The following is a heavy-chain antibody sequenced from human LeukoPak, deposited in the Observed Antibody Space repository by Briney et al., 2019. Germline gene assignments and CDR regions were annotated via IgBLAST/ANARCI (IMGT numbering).Heavy chain of an antibody. CDR2: ISSSRNYI. CDR1: GFSFSDYS. J-gene: IGHJ4*02. D-gene: IGHD3-22*01. V-gene: IGHV3-21*01. CDR3: ARDDSLTYYYDTSGYYS. Sequence: PGGSLRLSCVASGFSFSDYSMNWVRQAPGKGLEWVSSISSSRNYIYYADSVKGRFTISRDNAKNSLYLQMNSLRAEDTAVYYCARDDSLTYYYDTSGYYSWGQGTLVTVSS.